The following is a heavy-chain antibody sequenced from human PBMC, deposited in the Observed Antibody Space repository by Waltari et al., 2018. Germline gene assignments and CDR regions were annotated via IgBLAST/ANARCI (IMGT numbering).Heavy chain of an antibody. CDR2: INTDGSDA. CDR3: AFSRGWSSPFGAYDS. CDR1: GFGFSVYW. D-gene: IGHD6-19*01. V-gene: IGHV3-74*01. Sequence: EVQLVESGGDLVQPGGSLRLSCAASGFGFSVYWMHWVRQVPGKGLFWVSHINTDGSDANYADSVKGRFTISRDNAKNSLYLEMSSLRVEDTAVYYCAFSRGWSSPFGAYDSWGQGTRVIVSS. J-gene: IGHJ3*02.